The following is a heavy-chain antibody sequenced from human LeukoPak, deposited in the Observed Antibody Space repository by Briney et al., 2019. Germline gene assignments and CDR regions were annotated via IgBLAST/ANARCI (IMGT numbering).Heavy chain of an antibody. V-gene: IGHV4-30-2*01. J-gene: IGHJ4*02. CDR2: INHSGST. D-gene: IGHD3-3*01. Sequence: SETLSLTCAVSGGSISSGGYSWSWIRQPPGKGLEWIGEINHSGSTNYNPSLKSRVTISVDTSKNQFSLKLSSVTAADTAVYYCARGGTIFGVGPTDYWGQGTLVTVSS. CDR3: ARGGTIFGVGPTDY. CDR1: GGSISSGGYS.